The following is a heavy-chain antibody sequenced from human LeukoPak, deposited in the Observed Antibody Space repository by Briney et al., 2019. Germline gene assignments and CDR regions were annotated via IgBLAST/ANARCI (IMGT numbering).Heavy chain of an antibody. CDR3: ARTGRYGDYSHYYYYYGMDV. J-gene: IGHJ6*02. CDR1: GGSFSGYY. CDR2: INHSGST. Sequence: SETLSLTCAVYGGSFSGYYWSWIRQPPGKGLEWIGEINHSGSTNYNPSLKSRVTISVDTSKNQFSLKLSSVTAADTAVYYCARTGRYGDYSHYYYYYGMDVWGQGTTVTVSS. V-gene: IGHV4-34*01. D-gene: IGHD4-17*01.